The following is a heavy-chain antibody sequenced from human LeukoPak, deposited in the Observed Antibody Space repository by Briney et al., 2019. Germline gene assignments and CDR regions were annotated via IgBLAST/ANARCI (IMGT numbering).Heavy chain of an antibody. V-gene: IGHV3-23*01. J-gene: IGHJ5*02. D-gene: IGHD5-12*01. CDR3: AKDGRYSGYDFAES. CDR1: GXTFNNFA. CDR2: LTGSGHQI. Sequence: GGSLRLSCTASGXTFNNFAVSWVRQAPGEGLEWLASLTGSGHQIYYADSVKGRFTISRDNSENTLYLDMNNLRAEDTAIYYCAKDGRYSGYDFAESWGQGTLVTVSS.